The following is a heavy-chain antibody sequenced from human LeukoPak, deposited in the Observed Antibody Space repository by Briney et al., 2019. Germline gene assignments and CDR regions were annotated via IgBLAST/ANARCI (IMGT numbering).Heavy chain of an antibody. CDR2: IIPIFGTA. J-gene: IGHJ4*02. CDR3: ARESYAGNYY. Sequence: GASVKVSCKASGYTFTSHFMHWVRQAPGQGLEWIGGIIPIFGTANYAQKFQGRVTITADESTSTAYMELSSLRSEDTAVYYCARESYAGNYYWGQGTLVTVSS. D-gene: IGHD1-26*01. V-gene: IGHV1-69*13. CDR1: GYTFTSHF.